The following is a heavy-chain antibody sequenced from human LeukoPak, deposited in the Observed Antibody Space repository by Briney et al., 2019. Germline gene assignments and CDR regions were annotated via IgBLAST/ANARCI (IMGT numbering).Heavy chain of an antibody. CDR3: ARASGDSSSWPFDY. V-gene: IGHV1-46*01. J-gene: IGHJ4*02. CDR1: GYTFINNW. CDR2: INPTGTGT. D-gene: IGHD6-13*01. Sequence: ASVKVSCKASGYTFINNWMHWVRQAPGQGLEWVGLINPTGTGTLYAQKFQGRVTMTRDMSTSTDYMELSSLRSDDTAIYYCARASGDSSSWPFDYWGQGTLVTVSS.